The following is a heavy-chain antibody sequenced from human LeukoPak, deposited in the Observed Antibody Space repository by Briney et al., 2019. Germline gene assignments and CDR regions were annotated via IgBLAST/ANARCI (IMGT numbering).Heavy chain of an antibody. J-gene: IGHJ5*02. V-gene: IGHV3-23*01. D-gene: IGHD6-13*01. CDR3: AKDYSSSWASYNWFDP. CDR1: GFTFSSYA. CDR2: ISGSGGST. Sequence: GGSLRLSCAASGFTFSSYAMSWVRQAPGKGLDWVSAISGSGGSTYYADSVKGRFTISRDNSKNTLYLQMNSLRAEDTAVYYCAKDYSSSWASYNWFDPWGQGTLVTVSS.